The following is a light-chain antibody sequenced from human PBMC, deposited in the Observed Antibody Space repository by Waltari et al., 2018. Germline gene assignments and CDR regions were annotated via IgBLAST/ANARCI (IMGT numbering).Light chain of an antibody. CDR1: QSVSDY. J-gene: IGKJ1*01. Sequence: EIVLTQSPASLSLSPGERATLSCRASQSVSDYLAWYQQKPGQAPRLLIPVGSNRAPGIPARLTGSGSGTDFTLTISRLEPEDFAVYYCQYRRTFGQGTKVDIK. CDR3: QYRRT. V-gene: IGKV3-11*01. CDR2: VGS.